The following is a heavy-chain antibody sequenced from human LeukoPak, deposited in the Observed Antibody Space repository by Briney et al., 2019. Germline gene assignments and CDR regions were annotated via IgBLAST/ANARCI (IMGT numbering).Heavy chain of an antibody. D-gene: IGHD3-16*02. J-gene: IGHJ4*02. CDR1: GFTFSSYS. CDR3: ARDDYVWGSYRPNNHFDY. V-gene: IGHV3-21*01. Sequence: GGSLRLSCAASGFTFSSYSMNWVRQAPGKGLEWVSSISSSSSYIYYADSVKGRFTISRDNAKNSLYLQMNSLRAEDTAVYYCARDDYVWGSYRPNNHFDYWGQGTLVTVSS. CDR2: ISSSSSYI.